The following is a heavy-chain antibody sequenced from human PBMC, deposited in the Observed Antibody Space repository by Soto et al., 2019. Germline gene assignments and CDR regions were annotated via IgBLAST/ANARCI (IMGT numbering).Heavy chain of an antibody. J-gene: IGHJ6*02. CDR3: ARERVEYGDYQFYGMDV. V-gene: IGHV3-30-3*01. CDR2: IAYDGTKK. CDR1: GFSFSSYA. Sequence: GGSLRLSCAASGFSFSSYAMHWVRQAPGKGLEWVAVIAYDGTKKYYEDSVKGRFTISRDNYNTLYLQMNSLRGEDTAAYYCARERVEYGDYQFYGMDVWGQGTTVTVSS. D-gene: IGHD2-15*01.